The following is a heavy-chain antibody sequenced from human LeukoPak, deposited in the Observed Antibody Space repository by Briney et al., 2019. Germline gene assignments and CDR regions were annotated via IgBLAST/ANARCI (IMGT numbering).Heavy chain of an antibody. CDR2: IYHSGST. V-gene: IGHV4-59*01. CDR1: GGSISSYY. CDR3: ARGSWSGYYSAYYYMDV. D-gene: IGHD3-3*01. Sequence: SETLSLTCTVSGGSISSYYWSWIRQPPGKGLEWIGYIYHSGSTNYNPSLKSRVTISVDTSKNQFSLKLRSVTAADTAVYYCARGSWSGYYSAYYYMDVWGKGTTVTVSS. J-gene: IGHJ6*03.